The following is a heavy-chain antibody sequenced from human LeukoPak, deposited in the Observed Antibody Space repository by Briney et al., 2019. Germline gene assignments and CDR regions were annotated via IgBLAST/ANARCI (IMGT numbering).Heavy chain of an antibody. D-gene: IGHD4-23*01. V-gene: IGHV3-30*18. CDR1: GFTFSSYG. Sequence: PGGPLRLSCAASGFTFSSYGMHWVRQAPGKGLEWVAVISYDGSNKYYADSVKGRFTISRDNSKNTLYLQMNSLRAEDTAVYYCAKALQTVVDAFDIWGQGTMVTVSS. CDR3: AKALQTVVDAFDI. J-gene: IGHJ3*02. CDR2: ISYDGSNK.